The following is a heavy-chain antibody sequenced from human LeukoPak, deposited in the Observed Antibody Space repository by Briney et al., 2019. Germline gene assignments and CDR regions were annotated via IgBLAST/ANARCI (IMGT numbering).Heavy chain of an antibody. V-gene: IGHV4-34*01. CDR3: ARGAWFGEVSYRMDV. J-gene: IGHJ6*02. CDR2: INHSGST. D-gene: IGHD3-10*01. Sequence: SETLSLTCAVYGGSFSGYYWGWIRRPPGKGLEWIGEINHSGSTNYNPSLKSRVTISVDTSKNQFSLKLSSVTAADTAVYYCARGAWFGEVSYRMDVLGQGTTVTVSS. CDR1: GGSFSGYY.